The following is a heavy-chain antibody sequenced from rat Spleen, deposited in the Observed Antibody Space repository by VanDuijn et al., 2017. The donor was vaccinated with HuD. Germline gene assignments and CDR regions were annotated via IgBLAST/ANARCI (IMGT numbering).Heavy chain of an antibody. D-gene: IGHD1-4*01. CDR3: AREAGIPFHYFDY. CDR1: GFIFSRSA. V-gene: IGHV5-29*01. J-gene: IGHJ2*01. Sequence: EVQLAESGGGLVQPGRSLKLSCAASGFIFSRSAMAWVRQAPTKGLEWVATISYDGSSTYYRDSVKGRFTISRDNAKSTLYLQMDSLRSEDTATYYCAREAGIPFHYFDYWGQGVMVTVSS. CDR2: ISYDGSST.